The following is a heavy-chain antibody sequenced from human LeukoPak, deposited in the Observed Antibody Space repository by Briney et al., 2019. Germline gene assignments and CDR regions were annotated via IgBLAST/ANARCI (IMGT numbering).Heavy chain of an antibody. Sequence: ASVKVSCKASGYTFTSYGISWVRQAPGQGLEWMGWISAYNGNTNYAQKLQGRVTMATDTSTSTAYMELRSLRSDDTAVYYCAKGHYDYVWGSYLVFDYWGQGTLVTVSS. CDR3: AKGHYDYVWGSYLVFDY. CDR1: GYTFTSYG. D-gene: IGHD3-16*02. V-gene: IGHV1-18*01. CDR2: ISAYNGNT. J-gene: IGHJ4*02.